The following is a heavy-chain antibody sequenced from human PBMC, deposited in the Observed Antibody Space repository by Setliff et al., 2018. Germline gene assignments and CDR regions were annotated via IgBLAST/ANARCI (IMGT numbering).Heavy chain of an antibody. CDR1: GGSISRSSYY. CDR3: ARGKIRITMIVVPTGGAFDI. CDR2: IYHSGST. J-gene: IGHJ3*02. D-gene: IGHD3-22*01. V-gene: IGHV4-39*07. Sequence: SETLSLTCTVSGGSISRSSYYWGWIRQPPGKGLEWIGSIYHSGSTNYNPSLKSRVTISVDTSKNQFSLKLSSVTAADTAVYYCARGKIRITMIVVPTGGAFDIWGQGTMVTV.